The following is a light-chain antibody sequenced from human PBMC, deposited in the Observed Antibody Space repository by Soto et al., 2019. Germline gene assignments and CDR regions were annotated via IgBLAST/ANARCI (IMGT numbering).Light chain of an antibody. CDR3: QQYGSSLFT. V-gene: IGKV3-20*01. CDR2: GAS. CDR1: QSVSSSY. Sequence: EIVLTQSPGTLSLSPGERATLSCRASQSVSSSYLAWYQQKPCQAPRLLIYGASSRATGIPDRFSVSGSGTDFTLTISRLEPEDFAVYYCQQYGSSLFTFGQGTRLEIK. J-gene: IGKJ5*01.